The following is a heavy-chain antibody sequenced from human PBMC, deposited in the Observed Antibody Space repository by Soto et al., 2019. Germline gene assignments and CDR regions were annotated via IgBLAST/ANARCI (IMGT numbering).Heavy chain of an antibody. V-gene: IGHV4-61*01. J-gene: IGHJ5*02. CDR1: GGSVSSGSYY. CDR2: IYYSGST. D-gene: IGHD3-22*01. Sequence: SETLSLTCTVSGGSVSSGSYYWSWIRQPPGKGLEWIGYIYYSGSTNYNPSLKSRVTISVDTSKNQFSLKLSSVTAADTAVYYCARVFGDSSGYYSDLFDPWGQGTLVTVSS. CDR3: ARVFGDSSGYYSDLFDP.